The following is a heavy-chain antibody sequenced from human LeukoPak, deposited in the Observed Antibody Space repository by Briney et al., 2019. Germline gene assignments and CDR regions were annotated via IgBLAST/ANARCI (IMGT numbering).Heavy chain of an antibody. J-gene: IGHJ6*02. CDR3: ARSEGGGYCSSTSCVLVTSYGMDV. D-gene: IGHD2-2*01. CDR2: MNPNSGNT. Sequence: ASVKVSCKASGYTFTSYDINWVRQATGQGLEWMGWMNPNSGNTGYAQKFQGRVTMTRNTSISTAYMELSSLRSEDTAVYYCARSEGGGYCSSTSCVLVTSYGMDVWGQGTTVTVSS. V-gene: IGHV1-8*01. CDR1: GYTFTSYD.